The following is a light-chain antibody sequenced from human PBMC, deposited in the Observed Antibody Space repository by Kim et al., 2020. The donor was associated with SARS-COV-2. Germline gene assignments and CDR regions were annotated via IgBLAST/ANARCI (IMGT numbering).Light chain of an antibody. CDR3: QAWDTNTAI. J-gene: IGLJ6*01. CDR1: KLGNRY. CDR2: QDT. V-gene: IGLV3-1*01. Sequence: SSELTQPPSVSVSPGHGASISCSGDKLGNRYVSWYQQKAGQSPLLVIYQDTERPSGIPERFSGSNSGNTATLTISGTQTLDEADYYCQAWDTNTAIFG.